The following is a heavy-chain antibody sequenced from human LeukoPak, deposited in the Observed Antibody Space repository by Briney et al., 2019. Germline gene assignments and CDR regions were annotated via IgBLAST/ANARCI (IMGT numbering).Heavy chain of an antibody. CDR3: ASWWGD. Sequence: SETLSLTCAVYGGSFSGYYWSWIRQPPGKGLEWIGEINHSGSTNYNPSLESRVTISVDTSKNQFSLKLSSVTAADTAVYYCASWWGDWGQGTLVTVSS. CDR2: INHSGST. V-gene: IGHV4-34*01. CDR1: GGSFSGYY. J-gene: IGHJ4*02. D-gene: IGHD2-15*01.